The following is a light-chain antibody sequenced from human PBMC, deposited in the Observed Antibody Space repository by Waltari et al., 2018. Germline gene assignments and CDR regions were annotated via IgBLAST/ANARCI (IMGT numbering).Light chain of an antibody. CDR3: QSADSSGTYLV. CDR2: KDS. V-gene: IGLV3-25*03. J-gene: IGLJ2*01. Sequence: YALTQPPPVSVSPGQTARITCPSAALAKQSGYWYQQKPGQAPVLVIYKDSERPPGIPERFSGSSSGTTVTLTISGVQAEDEADYYCQSADSSGTYLVFGGGTKLTVL. CDR1: ALAKQS.